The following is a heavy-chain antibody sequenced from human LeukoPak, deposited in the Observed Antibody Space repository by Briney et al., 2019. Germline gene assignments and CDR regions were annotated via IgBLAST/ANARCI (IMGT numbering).Heavy chain of an antibody. Sequence: GGSLRLSCAASGFTFSSYAMSWVRQAPGKGLEWVLAISGSGGSTYYADSVKGRFTISRDNSKNTLYLQMNSLRAEDTAVYYCAKDWRQVVPSYYFDYWGQGTLVTVSS. CDR3: AKDWRQVVPSYYFDY. D-gene: IGHD2-15*01. J-gene: IGHJ4*02. CDR2: ISGSGGST. V-gene: IGHV3-23*01. CDR1: GFTFSSYA.